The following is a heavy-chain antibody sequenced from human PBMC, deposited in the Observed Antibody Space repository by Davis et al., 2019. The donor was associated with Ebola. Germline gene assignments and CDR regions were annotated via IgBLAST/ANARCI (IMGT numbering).Heavy chain of an antibody. V-gene: IGHV1-3*01. CDR2: INAGNGNT. J-gene: IGHJ4*02. CDR3: ARDGSTGATVFDY. Sequence: ASVKVSCKASGYTFTSYAMHWVRQAPGQRLEWMGWINAGNGNTKYSQKFQGRVTITRDTSASTAYMELSSLRSEDTAVYYCARDGSTGATVFDYWGQGTLVTVSS. D-gene: IGHD1-26*01. CDR1: GYTFTSYA.